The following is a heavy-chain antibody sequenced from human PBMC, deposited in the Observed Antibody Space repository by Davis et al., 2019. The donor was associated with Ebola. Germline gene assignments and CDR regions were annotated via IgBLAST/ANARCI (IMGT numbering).Heavy chain of an antibody. CDR3: AGGHFTSSGHLGY. V-gene: IGHV3-23*01. D-gene: IGHD6-6*01. Sequence: PGGSLRLSCAASGFTFSDYAMNWVRQGPGKGLEWVSAISGSGGNTHYADSVKGRFTISRDNAKSTLYLQMNSLRAEDTAVYYCAGGHFTSSGHLGYWGQGTLVTVSS. CDR1: GFTFSDYA. J-gene: IGHJ4*02. CDR2: ISGSGGNT.